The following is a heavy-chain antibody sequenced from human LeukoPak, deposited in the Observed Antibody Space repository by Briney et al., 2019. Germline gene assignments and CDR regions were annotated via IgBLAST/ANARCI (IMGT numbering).Heavy chain of an antibody. V-gene: IGHV1-46*01. D-gene: IGHD3-9*01. Sequence: GASVKVSCKASGYTFTSYYMHWVRQAPGQGLEWMGIINPSGGSTSYAQKFQGRVTMTRDTSTSTVYMELSSLRSEDTAVYYCARDYDILTGYYYYYGMDVWGQGTTVTVSS. CDR2: INPSGGST. J-gene: IGHJ6*02. CDR3: ARDYDILTGYYYYYGMDV. CDR1: GYTFTSYY.